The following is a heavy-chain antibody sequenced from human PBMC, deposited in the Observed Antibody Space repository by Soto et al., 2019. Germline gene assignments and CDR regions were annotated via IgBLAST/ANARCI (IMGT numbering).Heavy chain of an antibody. CDR3: ARVERGTATTVVDAFDI. D-gene: IGHD1-1*01. Sequence: QVQLQQWGAGLLKPSETLSLTCAVYGGFVTSGSYYWSWIRQPPGKGLEWIGEMSHSVRTHFNPSLKSRVTIAVDTSKNQITLKMSSVTAADTALYYCARVERGTATTVVDAFDIWGPGTMVTVSS. CDR2: MSHSVRT. V-gene: IGHV4-34*01. J-gene: IGHJ3*02. CDR1: GGFVTSGSYY.